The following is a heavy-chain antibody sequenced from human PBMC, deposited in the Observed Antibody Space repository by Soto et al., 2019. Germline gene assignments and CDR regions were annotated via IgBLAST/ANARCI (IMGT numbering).Heavy chain of an antibody. CDR2: ISRTSSAI. Sequence: EVQLVESGGGLVQPGGSLRLSCAASGFTLSSYSMNWVRQAPGKGLDWVSYISRTSSAIYYADSVKGRFTVSRDNANNSLFLQMNSLRDEYTAVYYCARDGGYSGYDIDYWGQGTLVTVSS. D-gene: IGHD5-12*01. J-gene: IGHJ4*02. CDR3: ARDGGYSGYDIDY. CDR1: GFTLSSYS. V-gene: IGHV3-48*02.